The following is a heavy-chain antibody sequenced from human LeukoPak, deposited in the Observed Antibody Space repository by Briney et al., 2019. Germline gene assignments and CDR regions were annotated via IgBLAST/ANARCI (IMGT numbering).Heavy chain of an antibody. CDR1: GFTFNNYG. J-gene: IGHJ3*02. CDR3: AKDLGTSENLLYDAFHI. CDR2: ILYDGGIP. Sequence: GGSLRLPCAASGFTFNNYGMHWVRQAPGKGLEWVAFILYDGGIPYYADSVKGRFTISRDNSKNTLYLQMNSLRGGDTAVYYCAKDLGTSENLLYDAFHIWGQGTMVIVFS. V-gene: IGHV3-30*02. D-gene: IGHD3-16*01.